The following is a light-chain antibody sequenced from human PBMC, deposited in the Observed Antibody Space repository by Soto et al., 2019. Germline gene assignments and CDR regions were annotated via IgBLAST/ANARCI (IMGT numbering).Light chain of an antibody. CDR3: QQSYSTPRT. CDR2: DAS. V-gene: IGKV1-5*01. Sequence: IQMTQSPSTLSASVGDTVTITCRASQTISVSLAWYRQKPGKAPNLLIYDASTLQEGVPSRFSGSGSGTEFTLTVTRLQPDDFATYFCQQSYSTPRTFGQGTKVEIK. J-gene: IGKJ1*01. CDR1: QTISVS.